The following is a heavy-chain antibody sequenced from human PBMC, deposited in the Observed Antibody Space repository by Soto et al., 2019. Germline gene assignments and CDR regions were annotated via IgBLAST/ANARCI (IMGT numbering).Heavy chain of an antibody. V-gene: IGHV2-5*01. D-gene: IGHD3-9*01. CDR1: GFSLSTSGVG. CDR3: AHSPVSAGKYYDILTGSYYSDY. Sequence: QITLKESGPTLVNPTQTLTLTCTFSGFSLSTSGVGVGWIRQPPGKALEWLALIYWNDDNRYSPSLKSRLTITKDTPKNQVLLTMTNMDHFDTAKYYCAHSPVSAGKYYDILTGSYYSDYGGQGTLVTVSS. J-gene: IGHJ4*02. CDR2: IYWNDDN.